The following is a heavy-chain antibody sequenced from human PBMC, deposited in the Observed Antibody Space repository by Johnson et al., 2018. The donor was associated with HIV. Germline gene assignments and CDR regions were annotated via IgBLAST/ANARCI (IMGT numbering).Heavy chain of an antibody. CDR2: ISYYGTNK. V-gene: IGHV3-30*14. CDR3: AKGRWGVSGAFDI. D-gene: IGHD3-16*01. Sequence: QVQLVESGGGLVQPGGSLRLSCAASGFTFSSYAIHWVRQAPGKGLEWVALISYYGTNKYYADSVKGRFTISRDNSKNTLYLQMNSLRAEDTAVYFCAKGRWGVSGAFDIWGQGTMVTVSS. J-gene: IGHJ3*02. CDR1: GFTFSSYA.